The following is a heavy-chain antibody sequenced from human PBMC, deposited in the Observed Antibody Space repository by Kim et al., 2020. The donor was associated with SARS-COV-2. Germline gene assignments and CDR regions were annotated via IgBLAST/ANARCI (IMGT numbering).Heavy chain of an antibody. CDR1: GFTFSSYA. J-gene: IGHJ6*02. V-gene: IGHV3-30*04. Sequence: GGSLSLSCAASGFTFSSYAMHWVRQAPGKGLEWVAVISYDGSNKYYADSVKGRFTISRDNSKNTLYLQMNSLRAEDTAVYYCARVSRSSYYYYGMDVWG. CDR2: ISYDGSNK. CDR3: ARVSRSSYYYYGMDV.